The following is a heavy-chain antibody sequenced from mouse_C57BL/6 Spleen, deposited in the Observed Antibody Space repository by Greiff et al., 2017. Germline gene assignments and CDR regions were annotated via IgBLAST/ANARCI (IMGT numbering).Heavy chain of an antibody. D-gene: IGHD2-1*01. CDR1: GYSITSGYY. Sequence: ESGPGLVKPSQSLSLTCSVTGYSITSGYYWNWIRQFPGNKLEWMGYISYDGSNNYNPSLKNRISITRDTSTNQFFLKLNSVTTEDTATYYCAREIYYGNYAWFAYWGQGTLVTVSA. CDR2: ISYDGSN. J-gene: IGHJ3*01. V-gene: IGHV3-6*01. CDR3: AREIYYGNYAWFAY.